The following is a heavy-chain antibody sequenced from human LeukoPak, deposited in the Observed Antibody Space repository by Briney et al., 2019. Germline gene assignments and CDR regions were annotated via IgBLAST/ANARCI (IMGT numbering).Heavy chain of an antibody. Sequence: SETPSLTCTVSGGSISSYYWSWIRQPAGKGLEWIGRIYTSGSTNYNPSLKSRVTMSVDTSKNQFSLKLSSVTAADTAVYYCARGYSSSLFFDYWGQGTLVTVSS. CDR3: ARGYSSSLFFDY. D-gene: IGHD6-13*01. V-gene: IGHV4-4*07. CDR1: GGSISSYY. J-gene: IGHJ4*02. CDR2: IYTSGST.